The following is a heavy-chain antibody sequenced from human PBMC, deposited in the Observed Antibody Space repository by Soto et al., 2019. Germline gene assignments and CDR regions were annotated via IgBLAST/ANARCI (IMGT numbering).Heavy chain of an antibody. CDR2: IYYIGST. CDR1: GGSISSGGYY. V-gene: IGHV4-31*03. CDR3: ARRYGGNFDF. D-gene: IGHD1-26*01. J-gene: IGHJ4*02. Sequence: SETLSLTCTVSGGSISSGGYYWSWIRQHPGKGLEWIGYIYYIGSTYYNPSLKSRVTISVDTSKNQFSLRLTSVTAADTAVYYCARRYGGNFDFWGQGTLVTVPQ.